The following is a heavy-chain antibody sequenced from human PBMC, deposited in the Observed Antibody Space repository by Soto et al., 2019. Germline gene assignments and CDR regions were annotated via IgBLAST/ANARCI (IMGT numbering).Heavy chain of an antibody. J-gene: IGHJ3*02. CDR3: ARRYCSSTSCYIAAFDI. CDR2: IYPGDSDT. V-gene: IGHV5-51*01. Sequence: GESLKISCKGSGYSFTSYWIGWVRQMPGKGLEWMGIIYPGDSDTRYSPSFQGQVPISADKSISTAYLQWSSLKASDTAMYYCARRYCSSTSCYIAAFDIWGQGTMVTVSS. D-gene: IGHD2-2*02. CDR1: GYSFTSYW.